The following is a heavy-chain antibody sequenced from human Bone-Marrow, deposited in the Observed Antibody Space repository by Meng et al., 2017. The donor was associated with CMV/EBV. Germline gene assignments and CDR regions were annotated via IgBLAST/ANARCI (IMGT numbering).Heavy chain of an antibody. D-gene: IGHD3-10*01. Sequence: ASVKVSCKASGYTFTGFYIHWVRQAPGQGLEWMGWINPNSGGTNYAQRLQGRVTMTTDTSTRIAYMELRNLRSDDTAVYYCARDHIRLGWYGAYGLDVWGQGTTVTVSS. J-gene: IGHJ6*02. CDR3: ARDHIRLGWYGAYGLDV. CDR1: GYTFTGFY. V-gene: IGHV1-2*02. CDR2: INPNSGGT.